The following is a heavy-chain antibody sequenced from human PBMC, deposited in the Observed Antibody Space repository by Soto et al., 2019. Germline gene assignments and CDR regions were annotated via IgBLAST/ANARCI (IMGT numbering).Heavy chain of an antibody. V-gene: IGHV3-30*18. CDR3: AKVDYDLLNGHYHYYHGLDV. J-gene: IGHJ6*02. CDR1: GFTFSSYG. D-gene: IGHD3-9*01. Sequence: GGSLRLSCAASGFTFSSYGMHWVRQAPGKGLEWVAVISYDGSNKYYADSVKGRFTISRDNSKNTLYLQMNSLRAEDTAVYYCAKVDYDLLNGHYHYYHGLDVWGQGTTVTVSS. CDR2: ISYDGSNK.